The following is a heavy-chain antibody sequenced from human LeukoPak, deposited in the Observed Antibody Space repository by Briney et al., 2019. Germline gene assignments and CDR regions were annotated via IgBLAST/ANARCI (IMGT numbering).Heavy chain of an antibody. CDR3: AKGGKWDVTPFDY. CDR2: ISGGGST. CDR1: GFTLSSYA. D-gene: IGHD1-26*01. V-gene: IGHV3-23*01. J-gene: IGHJ4*02. Sequence: GRSLTLSWAASGFTLSSYAMSWVRQAPGKWLEWVSTISGGGSTYYADSVKGRFTISRDNSKNTLYLQVNSLRAEDTAVYYCAKGGKWDVTPFDYWGQGTLVTVSS.